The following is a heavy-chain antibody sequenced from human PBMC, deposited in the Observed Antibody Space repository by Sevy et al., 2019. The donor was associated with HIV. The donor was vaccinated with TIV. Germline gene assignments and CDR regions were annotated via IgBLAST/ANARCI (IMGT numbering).Heavy chain of an antibody. Sequence: GGSLRLSCAASGFTFSSYSMNWVRQAPGKGLEWVSSISSSSYIYYADSVKGRFTISRDNAKNSLYLQMNSLRAEDTAVYYCARDSEAVVAATRLDYWGQGTLVTVSS. CDR1: GFTFSSYS. V-gene: IGHV3-21*01. CDR3: ARDSEAVVAATRLDY. CDR2: ISSSSYI. D-gene: IGHD2-15*01. J-gene: IGHJ4*02.